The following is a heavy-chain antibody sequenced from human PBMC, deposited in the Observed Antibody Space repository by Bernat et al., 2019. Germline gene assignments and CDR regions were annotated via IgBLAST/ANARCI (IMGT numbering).Heavy chain of an antibody. CDR1: GYTFTGYY. J-gene: IGHJ3*02. Sequence: QVQLVQSGAEVKKPGASVKVSCKASGYTFTGYYMHWVRQAPGQGLEWMGWINPNSGGTNYAQKFQGWVTMHRDTSISTAYMEVSRLRSDDTAVYYCATSFGDIEAFDIWGQGTMVTVSS. D-gene: IGHD3-16*01. CDR3: ATSFGDIEAFDI. CDR2: INPNSGGT. V-gene: IGHV1-2*04.